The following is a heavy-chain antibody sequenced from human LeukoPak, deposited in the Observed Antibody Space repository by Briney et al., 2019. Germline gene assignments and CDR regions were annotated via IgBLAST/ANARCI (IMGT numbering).Heavy chain of an antibody. V-gene: IGHV1-46*01. J-gene: IGHJ4*02. CDR1: GYTFTSYY. CDR3: ARDYSTYIVATGKPLDY. CDR2: INPSGGST. Sequence: ASVKVFCKASGYTFTSYYMHWVRQAPGQGLEWMGIINPSGGSTSYAQKFQGRVTMTRDTSTSTVYMELSSLRSEDTAVYYCARDYSTYIVATGKPLDYWGQGTLVTVSS. D-gene: IGHD5-12*01.